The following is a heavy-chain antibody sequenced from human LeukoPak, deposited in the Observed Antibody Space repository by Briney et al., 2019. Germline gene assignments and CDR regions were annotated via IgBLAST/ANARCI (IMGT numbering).Heavy chain of an antibody. Sequence: PGGSLRLSCAASGFAFSDYYMNWIRQAPGKGLEWVSYISSSSSYTNYADSVKGRFIMSRDDANNLLYLQMNSLRAEDTAVYFCVRDAPGSNTGDYWGQGTLVTVSS. CDR3: VRDAPGSNTGDY. CDR1: GFAFSDYY. V-gene: IGHV3-11*06. CDR2: ISSSSSYT. D-gene: IGHD2-8*01. J-gene: IGHJ4*02.